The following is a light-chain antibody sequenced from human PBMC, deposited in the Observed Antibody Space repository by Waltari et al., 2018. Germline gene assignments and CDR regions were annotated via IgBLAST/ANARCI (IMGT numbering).Light chain of an antibody. CDR2: EVS. CDR1: SSDVWLDDL. V-gene: IGLV2-23*02. Sequence: QSALTQPASVSGSPGQSITIPCSGTSSDVWLDDLVSWYQQHPGKAPKLMIYEVSKRPSGISDRFSGSKSGNTASLTISGLQAEDEADYYCYSYAGAPRVVGGGTKVTVL. CDR3: YSYAGAPRV. J-gene: IGLJ2*01.